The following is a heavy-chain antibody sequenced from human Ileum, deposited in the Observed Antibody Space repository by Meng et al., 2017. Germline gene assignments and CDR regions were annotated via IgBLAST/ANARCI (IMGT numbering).Heavy chain of an antibody. CDR1: GGSISDSNW. J-gene: IGHJ5*02. CDR3: ARDLLGPAIAASGYFDP. V-gene: IGHV4-4*02. CDR2: IYHTGST. D-gene: IGHD5-12*01. Sequence: GQRREAGPGRVNASGHLSPTCAVSGGSISDSNWWSWVRQPPGKGLEWIGEIYHTGSTNYNPSLKSRVTMSLDKSKNQFFLDLTSVTAADTAVYYCARDLLGPAIAASGYFDPWGQGTLDTVSS.